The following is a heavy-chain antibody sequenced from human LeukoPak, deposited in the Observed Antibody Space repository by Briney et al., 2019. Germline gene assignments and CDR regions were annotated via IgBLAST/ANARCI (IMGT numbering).Heavy chain of an antibody. V-gene: IGHV4-30-4*01. CDR1: GGSISSGDYY. Sequence: SQTLSLTCTVSGGSISSGDYYWSWIRQPPGKGLEWIGYIYYSGSTNYNPSLKSRVTISVDTSKNQFSLKLSSVTAADTAVYYCARVPAAGTLDYWGQGTLVTVSS. D-gene: IGHD6-13*01. J-gene: IGHJ4*02. CDR2: IYYSGST. CDR3: ARVPAAGTLDY.